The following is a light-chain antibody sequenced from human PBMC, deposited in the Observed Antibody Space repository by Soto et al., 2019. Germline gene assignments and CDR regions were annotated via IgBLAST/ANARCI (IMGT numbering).Light chain of an antibody. V-gene: IGKV3-11*01. Sequence: EIVLTQSPALSLSPGERATLSCRASQSVSTYLAWYQQKPGQAPRLLIYDASNRATGIPARFSGSGSGTDFTLTIRSLEPEDFAVYYCQHRSNWPPYTFGQGTKLEIK. J-gene: IGKJ2*01. CDR1: QSVSTY. CDR2: DAS. CDR3: QHRSNWPPYT.